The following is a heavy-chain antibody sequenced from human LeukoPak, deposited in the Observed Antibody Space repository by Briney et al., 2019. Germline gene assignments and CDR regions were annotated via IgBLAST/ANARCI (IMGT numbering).Heavy chain of an antibody. J-gene: IGHJ3*02. D-gene: IGHD3-22*01. CDR2: IIPILGIA. V-gene: IGHV1-69*04. Sequence: SVKVSCKASGGTFSSYAISWVRQAPGQGLEWMGRIIPILGIANYAQKFQGRVTITADKSTSTAYMELSSLRSEDTAVYYCAGPTTYYYDSSGTLPGIWGQGTMVTVSS. CDR1: GGTFSSYA. CDR3: AGPTTYYYDSSGTLPGI.